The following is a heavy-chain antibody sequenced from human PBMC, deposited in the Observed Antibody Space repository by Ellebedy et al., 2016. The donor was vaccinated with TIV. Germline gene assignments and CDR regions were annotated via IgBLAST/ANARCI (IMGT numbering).Heavy chain of an antibody. Sequence: PGGSLRLSCAASGFTVSNHWLSWVRQAPGKWLQWVANINQDGSGILYDDSVKGRFSISRDNADNSLYLQMNSLRAEDTAVYCCARTGYGYHGMDVWGQGTTVTVSS. J-gene: IGHJ6*02. CDR3: ARTGYGYHGMDV. V-gene: IGHV3-7*03. CDR1: GFTVSNHW. CDR2: INQDGSGI. D-gene: IGHD5-12*01.